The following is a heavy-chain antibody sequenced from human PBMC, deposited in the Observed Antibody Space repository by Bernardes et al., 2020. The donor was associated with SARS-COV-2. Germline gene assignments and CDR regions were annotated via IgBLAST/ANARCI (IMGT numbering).Heavy chain of an antibody. D-gene: IGHD3-3*01. CDR3: SRGVSITIFGVVIIQGMDF. V-gene: IGHV4-34*01. J-gene: IGHJ6*02. CDR1: GGSFSGYY. Sequence: SETLSLTCAVYGGSFSGYYWSWIRQPPGKGLEWIGEINHSGSTNYNPSLKSRVTISVYKSKNQISLKLSSVTVADTAVYYCSRGVSITIFGVVIIQGMDFWGQGTTVTVSS. CDR2: INHSGST.